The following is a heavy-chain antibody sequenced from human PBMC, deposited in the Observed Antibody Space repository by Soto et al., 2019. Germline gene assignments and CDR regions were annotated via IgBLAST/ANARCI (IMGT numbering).Heavy chain of an antibody. Sequence: LSLTCAVYSGSFSGYYWSWIRQPPGKGLEWIGEIYHGLSIVYNPSLKSRVTISGDSSKNQFSLKLSSVTAADTAVYYCARHGGYYFDYWGQGTLVT. CDR3: ARHGGYYFDY. D-gene: IGHD3-16*01. J-gene: IGHJ4*02. CDR1: SGSFSGYY. CDR2: IYHGLSI. V-gene: IGHV4-34*01.